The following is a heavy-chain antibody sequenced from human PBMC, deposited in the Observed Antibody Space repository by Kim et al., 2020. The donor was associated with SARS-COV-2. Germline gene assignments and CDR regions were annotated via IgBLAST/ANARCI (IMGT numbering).Heavy chain of an antibody. Sequence: KSRVTISVDTSKNQFSLKLSSVTAADTAVYYCARSNLGYCSGGSCYSFDYWGQGTLVTVSS. D-gene: IGHD2-15*01. J-gene: IGHJ4*02. CDR3: ARSNLGYCSGGSCYSFDY. V-gene: IGHV4-59*01.